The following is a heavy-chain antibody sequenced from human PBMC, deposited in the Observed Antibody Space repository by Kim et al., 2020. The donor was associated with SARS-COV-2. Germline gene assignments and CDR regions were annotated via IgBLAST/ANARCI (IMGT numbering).Heavy chain of an antibody. CDR2: IWYDGSAK. D-gene: IGHD2-2*01. V-gene: IGHV3-33*01. J-gene: IGHJ4*02. CDR1: GFTFSSHG. CDR3: ARDFHRYCTSTSCHFFDY. Sequence: GGSLRLSCAASGFTFSSHGMHWVRQAPGKGLEWVALIWYDGSAKYYADSVKGRFTISRDNSKNTLYLQMNSLRAEDTALYYCARDFHRYCTSTSCHFFDYWGQGTLVTVSS.